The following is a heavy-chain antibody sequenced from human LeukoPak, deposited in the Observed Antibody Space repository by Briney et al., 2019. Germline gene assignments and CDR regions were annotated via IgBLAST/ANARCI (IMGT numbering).Heavy chain of an antibody. V-gene: IGHV1-2*02. CDR2: INPNSAGT. J-gene: IGHJ4*02. D-gene: IGHD5-12*01. CDR1: GYTFTVYY. Sequence: ASVKLSCKACGYTFTVYYMHWVREAPGQGLEWMGWINPNSAGTNYAQKFQGRVTMTRHTSTRTAYMELSRLRSEDPAVYYCATTVARYYFDYSGEGTLVTVSS. CDR3: ATTVARYYFDY.